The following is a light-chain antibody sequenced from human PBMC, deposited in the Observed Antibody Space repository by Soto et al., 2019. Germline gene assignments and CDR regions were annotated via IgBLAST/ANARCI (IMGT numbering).Light chain of an antibody. CDR3: QQFGSSPYA. J-gene: IGKJ2*01. CDR2: GAS. V-gene: IGKV3-20*01. CDR1: QSVSSNY. Sequence: EVVLTQSPGTLSLSPGERATLSCRASQSVSSNYLAWYQQKPGQAPRLLIYGASSRATGIPDRFSGSGSGTDFTLTVSRLEPEDFETYYCQQFGSSPYAFGQGTRLAIK.